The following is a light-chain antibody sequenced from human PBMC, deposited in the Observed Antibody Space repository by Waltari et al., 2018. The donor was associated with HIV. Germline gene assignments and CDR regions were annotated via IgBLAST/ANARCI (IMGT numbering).Light chain of an antibody. V-gene: IGLV2-8*01. Sequence: QSALTQPPSASGSPGQSVTISCTGNSSDVGGYNYVSWYQQHPGKAPKLMIYEVTKRPSRVPDRFSGSKSGNTASLTVSGLQAEDEADYYCSSYAGSNNLLFGGGTKLTVL. CDR1: SSDVGGYNY. CDR2: EVT. CDR3: SSYAGSNNLL. J-gene: IGLJ2*01.